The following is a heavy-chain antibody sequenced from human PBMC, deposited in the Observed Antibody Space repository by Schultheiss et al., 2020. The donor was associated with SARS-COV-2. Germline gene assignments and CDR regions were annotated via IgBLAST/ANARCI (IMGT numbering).Heavy chain of an antibody. CDR2: ISSSSSYI. D-gene: IGHD6-19*01. CDR1: GFTFSSYS. V-gene: IGHV3-21*04. CDR3: AKVNSGWYAGIFDY. Sequence: GGSLRLSCAASGFTFSSYSMNWVRQAPGKGLEWVSSISSSSSYIYYADSVKGRFTISRDNSKNTLYLQMNSLRAEDTAVYYCAKVNSGWYAGIFDYWGQGTLVTVSS. J-gene: IGHJ4*02.